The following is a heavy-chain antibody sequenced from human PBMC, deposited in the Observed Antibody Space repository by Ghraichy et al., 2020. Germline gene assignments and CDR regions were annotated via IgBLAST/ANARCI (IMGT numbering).Heavy chain of an antibody. CDR2: ISSSSGSI. Sequence: GGSLRLSCATSGFTFSTYTMGWVRQAPGKGLEWVSSISSSSGSIFYADSVKGRFTISRDNAKNSLYLQMNSLRDEDTAVYFCARKDFFDSGTYYIPFFDYWGQGTLVTVSS. D-gene: IGHD3-10*01. J-gene: IGHJ4*02. V-gene: IGHV3-48*02. CDR3: ARKDFFDSGTYYIPFFDY. CDR1: GFTFSTYT.